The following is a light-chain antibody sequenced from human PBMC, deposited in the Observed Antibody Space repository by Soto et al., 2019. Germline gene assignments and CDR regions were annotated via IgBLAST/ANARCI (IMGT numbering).Light chain of an antibody. Sequence: QSALTQPPSASGSPGQSVTISCTGNSSDVGGHDWVSWYQLHPGKAPKLIIYEVSQRPSGVPDRFSGSKSGNTASLTVSGLQAEDEADYFCCSYAGITAVFGSGTKLTGL. J-gene: IGLJ1*01. CDR3: CSYAGITAV. CDR2: EVS. CDR1: SSDVGGHDW. V-gene: IGLV2-8*01.